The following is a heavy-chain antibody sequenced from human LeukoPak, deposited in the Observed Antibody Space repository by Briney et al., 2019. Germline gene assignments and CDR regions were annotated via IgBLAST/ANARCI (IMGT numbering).Heavy chain of an antibody. D-gene: IGHD4-23*01. CDR2: INSDGSST. CDR1: GFTFSSYW. V-gene: IGHV3-74*01. CDR3: ASGLSEDLRWYQPRIDY. J-gene: IGHJ4*02. Sequence: GGSLRLSCAASGFTFSSYWMHWVRQAPGKGLVWVSRINSDGSSTSYADSVKGRFTISRDNAKNTLYLQMNSLRAEDTAVYYCASGLSEDLRWYQPRIDYWGQGTLVTVSS.